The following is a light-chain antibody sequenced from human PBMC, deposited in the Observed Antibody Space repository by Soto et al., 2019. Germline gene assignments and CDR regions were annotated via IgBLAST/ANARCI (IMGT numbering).Light chain of an antibody. CDR3: QQYNNYIT. CDR1: QSVSSN. CDR2: GAS. J-gene: IGKJ5*01. Sequence: EIVMTQSPATLSVSPGERATLSCRASQSVSSNLAWYQHNPGQAPRLLIYGASTRATGIPARFSGSGSGTEFTLTISSLQSEDFAVYYCQQYNNYITFGQGTRLEMK. V-gene: IGKV3-15*01.